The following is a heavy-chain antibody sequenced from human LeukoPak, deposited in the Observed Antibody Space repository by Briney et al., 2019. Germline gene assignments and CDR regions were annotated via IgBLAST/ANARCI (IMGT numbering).Heavy chain of an antibody. CDR3: TTDPVIVVVV. J-gene: IGHJ4*02. CDR1: GLTFSKAW. D-gene: IGHD2-15*01. V-gene: IGHV3-15*01. CDR2: IKSKTDSGTT. Sequence: GGPLRLPCAASGLTFSKAWISWVRQAPGKGLEWVGRIKSKTDSGTTDYATPVKGRFTISRDDSKNTLYLQMNSLKTEDTAVYYCTTDPVIVVVVWGQGTLVTVSS.